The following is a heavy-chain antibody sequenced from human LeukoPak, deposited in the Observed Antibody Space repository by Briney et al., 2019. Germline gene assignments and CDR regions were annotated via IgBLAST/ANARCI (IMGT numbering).Heavy chain of an antibody. CDR2: IYYSGST. CDR3: ARGRRGTIFGVVTSNGYLYYYYYMDV. Sequence: SETLSLTCTVSGGSISSYYWSWIRQPPGKGLEWIGYIYYSGSTNYNPSLKSRVTISVDTSKNQFSLKLSSVTAADTAVYYCARGRRGTIFGVVTSNGYLYYYYYMDVWGKGTTVTISS. V-gene: IGHV4-59*01. J-gene: IGHJ6*03. CDR1: GGSISSYY. D-gene: IGHD3-3*01.